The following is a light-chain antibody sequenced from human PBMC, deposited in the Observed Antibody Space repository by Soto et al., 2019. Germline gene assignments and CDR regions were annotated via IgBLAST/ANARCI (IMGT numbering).Light chain of an antibody. J-gene: IGKJ2*01. Sequence: DIQMTQSPSSLSASVGDRVTITCRASQSISSYLNWYQQKPGKAPKLLIYAASSLQSGVPSWFSGSGSGTDFTLTISSLQPEDFATYYCQQSYSTHTFGQGTKLEIK. CDR3: QQSYSTHT. CDR2: AAS. CDR1: QSISSY. V-gene: IGKV1-39*01.